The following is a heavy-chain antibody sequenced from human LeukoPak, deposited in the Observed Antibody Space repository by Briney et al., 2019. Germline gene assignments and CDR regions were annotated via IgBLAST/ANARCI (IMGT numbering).Heavy chain of an antibody. D-gene: IGHD2-15*01. CDR2: IRDSGGST. Sequence: GGSLRLSCAASGFTFSSYAMSWVRQAPGKGLEWVSAIRDSGGSTYYADSVKGRFTISRDNSKNTLYLQMNSLRAEDTAVYYCARVKRDCSGGSCYSYDYWGQGTLVTVSS. CDR1: GFTFSSYA. V-gene: IGHV3-23*01. J-gene: IGHJ4*02. CDR3: ARVKRDCSGGSCYSYDY.